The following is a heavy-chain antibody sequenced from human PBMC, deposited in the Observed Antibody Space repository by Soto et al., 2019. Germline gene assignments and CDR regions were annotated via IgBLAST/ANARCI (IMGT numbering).Heavy chain of an antibody. D-gene: IGHD3-9*01. V-gene: IGHV3-30*18. CDR3: AKDNYDIWFDP. Sequence: QVQLVESGGGVVQPGRSLRLSCAASGFTFSSYGMHWVRQAPGKGLEWVAVISYDGSNKYYADSVKGRFTISRDNSKNTLYLQMNSLRAEDTAVYYCAKDNYDIWFDPWGQGTLVTVSS. CDR1: GFTFSSYG. J-gene: IGHJ5*02. CDR2: ISYDGSNK.